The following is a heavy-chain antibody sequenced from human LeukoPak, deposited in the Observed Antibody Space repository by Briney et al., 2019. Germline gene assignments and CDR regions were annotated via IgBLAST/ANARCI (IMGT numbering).Heavy chain of an antibody. CDR2: IYYSGST. D-gene: IGHD6-19*01. CDR3: ARRTEAYSSGWYPTRWFDP. Sequence: SETLPLTCTVSGGSISRYYWSWIRQPPGKGLEWIGYIYYSGSTNYNPSLKSRVTISVDTSKNQFSLKLSSVTAADTAVYYFARRTEAYSSGWYPTRWFDPWGQGALVTVSS. V-gene: IGHV4-59*08. CDR1: GGSISRYY. J-gene: IGHJ5*02.